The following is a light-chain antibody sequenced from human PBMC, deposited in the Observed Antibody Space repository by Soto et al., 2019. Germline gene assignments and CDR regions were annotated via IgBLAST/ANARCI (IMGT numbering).Light chain of an antibody. V-gene: IGKV1-5*01. Sequence: SRSPAPVSASLGDRVTXSCRASQSIGSGLGWYQQKPGKTPKLLIYHASSLESGVPSRFSGSGSGTEFTLTISSLQPDDFATYYCQQYNSYSGTFGQGTKLDIK. CDR3: QQYNSYSGT. CDR1: QSIGSG. J-gene: IGKJ1*01. CDR2: HAS.